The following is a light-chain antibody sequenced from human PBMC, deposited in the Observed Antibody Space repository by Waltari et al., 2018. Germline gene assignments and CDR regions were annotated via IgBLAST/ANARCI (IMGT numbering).Light chain of an antibody. Sequence: QSVLTRPPSASGTPGQRVTLPCSGSSSNIGRTHVNWYPKLPGTAPKLLIYSNNQRPSGVPDRFSGSKSGTSASLAISGLQSEDEADYYCAAWDDSLNGYVFGTGTKVTVL. CDR1: SSNIGRTH. CDR3: AAWDDSLNGYV. J-gene: IGLJ1*01. CDR2: SNN. V-gene: IGLV1-44*01.